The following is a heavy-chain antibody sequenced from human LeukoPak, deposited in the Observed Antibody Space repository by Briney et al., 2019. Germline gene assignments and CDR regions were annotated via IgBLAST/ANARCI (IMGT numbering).Heavy chain of an antibody. V-gene: IGHV4-34*01. CDR1: GGSFSSYS. J-gene: IGHJ2*01. Sequence: NSSETLSLTCALYGGSFSSYSWSWTWIRQTPEEGVEWIGEIIEKGNANYNPSLKSRVAIDLDTSKNQFSLKLTSMTAADTAMYYCARGYYPLRWYFDLWGRGTLVTVSS. CDR3: ARGYYPLRWYFDL. CDR2: IIEKGNA. D-gene: IGHD3-10*01.